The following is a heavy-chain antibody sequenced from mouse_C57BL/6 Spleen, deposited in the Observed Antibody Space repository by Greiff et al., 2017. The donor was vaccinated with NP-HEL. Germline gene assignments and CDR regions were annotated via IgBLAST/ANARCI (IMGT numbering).Heavy chain of an antibody. D-gene: IGHD2-1*01. V-gene: IGHV5-17*01. Sequence: EVQLVESGGGLVKPGGSLKLSCAASGFTFSDYGMHWVRQAPEKGLEWVAYISSGSSTIYYADTVKGRFTISRDNAKNTLFLQMTSLRSEDTAMYYCATSYGNYVNYAMDDWGQGTSVTVSS. CDR1: GFTFSDYG. CDR2: ISSGSSTI. J-gene: IGHJ4*01. CDR3: ATSYGNYVNYAMDD.